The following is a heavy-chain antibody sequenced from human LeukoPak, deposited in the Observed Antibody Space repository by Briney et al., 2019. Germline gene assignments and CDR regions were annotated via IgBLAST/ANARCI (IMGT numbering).Heavy chain of an antibody. CDR1: GGSISSYY. J-gene: IGHJ4*02. V-gene: IGHV4-59*01. CDR2: IYYSGST. D-gene: IGHD6-19*01. Sequence: SETLSLTCTVSGGSISSYYWSWIRQPPGKGLEWIGYIYYSGSTNYNPSLKSRVTISVDTSKNQFSLKLSSVTAADTAVYYCARAKSAGWLGYWGQGTLVTVSS. CDR3: ARAKSAGWLGY.